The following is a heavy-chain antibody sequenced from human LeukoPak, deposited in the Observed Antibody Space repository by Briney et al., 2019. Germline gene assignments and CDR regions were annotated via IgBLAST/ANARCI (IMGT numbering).Heavy chain of an antibody. J-gene: IGHJ4*02. CDR2: ISSSSSYI. D-gene: IGHD2-15*01. CDR1: GFPFSIYS. V-gene: IGHV3-21*01. CDR3: ETRLCSCGSCLFDY. Sequence: GGSLRLSCAASGFPFSIYSLNWVRQAPGKGLEWVSSISSSSSYIYYADSARGRFTISGDNAKNSLYLHMHSVSAADTAVYYWETRLCSCGSCLFDYWGQGTLVTLSS.